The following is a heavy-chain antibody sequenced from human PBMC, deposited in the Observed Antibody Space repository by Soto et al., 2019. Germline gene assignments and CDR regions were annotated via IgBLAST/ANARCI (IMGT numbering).Heavy chain of an antibody. D-gene: IGHD1-26*01. CDR2: VDYSGST. J-gene: IGHJ4*02. V-gene: IGHV4-39*01. CDR3: ATTAGY. CDR1: GGSISSYY. Sequence: PSETLSLTCTVSGGSISSYYWGWIRQPPGEGLEWIGSVDYSGSTYYNPSRKSRLTISVDTSKNQFSLKLSSVTATDTAVYYCATTAGYWGQGTLVTVSS.